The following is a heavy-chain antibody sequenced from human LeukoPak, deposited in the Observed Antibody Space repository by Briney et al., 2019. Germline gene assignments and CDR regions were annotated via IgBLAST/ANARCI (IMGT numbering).Heavy chain of an antibody. V-gene: IGHV4-59*01. Sequence: SETLSLTCTVSGGSISSYYWSWIRQPPEKGLEWIGYIYYTGSTNYNPSLKSRVTMSVDTSKNQFSLNLKSVTPEDTAVYYCARNLIPEQLVMNFWGQGTLVTVSS. CDR3: ARNLIPEQLVMNF. CDR2: IYYTGST. CDR1: GGSISSYY. J-gene: IGHJ4*02. D-gene: IGHD6-13*01.